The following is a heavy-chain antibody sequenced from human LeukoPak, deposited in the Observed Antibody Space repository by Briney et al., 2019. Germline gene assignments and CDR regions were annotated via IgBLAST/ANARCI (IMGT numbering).Heavy chain of an antibody. CDR3: ARLYSSGWWDWFDP. V-gene: IGHV4-61*02. J-gene: IGHJ5*02. D-gene: IGHD6-19*01. CDR1: GGSISSGSYY. CDR2: IYTSGST. Sequence: SETLSLTCTVSGGSISSGSYYWSWIRQPAGKGLEWIGRIYTSGSTNYNPSLKSRVTISVDPSKNQFSLKLSSVTAADTAVYYCARLYSSGWWDWFDPWGQGTLVTVSS.